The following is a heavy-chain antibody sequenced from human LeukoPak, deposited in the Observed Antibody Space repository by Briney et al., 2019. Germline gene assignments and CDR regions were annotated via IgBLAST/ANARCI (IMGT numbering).Heavy chain of an antibody. D-gene: IGHD6-13*01. V-gene: IGHV4-39*07. CDR1: GGSISDSTYY. CDR3: ARGGHTSSWYPSYFDY. CDR2: IYYSGNT. Sequence: KPSETLSLTCTVSGGSISDSTYYWGWIRQPPGKGLEWIGSIYYSGNTYYNPSLKSRVTISADTSKNQFSLKLSSVTAADTAVYYCARGGHTSSWYPSYFDYWGQGTLVTVSS. J-gene: IGHJ4*02.